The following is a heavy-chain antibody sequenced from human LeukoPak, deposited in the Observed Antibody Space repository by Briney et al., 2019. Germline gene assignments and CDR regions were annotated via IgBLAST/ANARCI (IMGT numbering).Heavy chain of an antibody. D-gene: IGHD6-19*01. V-gene: IGHV3-30*18. J-gene: IGHJ4*02. CDR3: AKGGVFRQWLGGWQDY. Sequence: GRSLRLSCSASGFIFSSYGMHWVRQAPGKGLEWVAAISSDGSNKYYADSVKGRLTISRDNSKNTLYLEMNSLRAEDTAVYFCAKGGVFRQWLGGWQDYWGQGTLVTVSS. CDR2: ISSDGSNK. CDR1: GFIFSSYG.